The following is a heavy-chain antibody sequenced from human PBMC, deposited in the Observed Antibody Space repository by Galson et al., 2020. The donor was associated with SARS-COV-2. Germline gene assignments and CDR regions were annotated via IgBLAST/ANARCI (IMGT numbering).Heavy chain of an antibody. Sequence: SETLSLTCAVYGGSFSGYYWSWIRQPPGKGLEWIGEINHSGSTNYNPSLKSQVTISVDTSKNQFSLKLSSVTAADTAVYYCARRYYDSSGVWGKGTTVTVSS. V-gene: IGHV4-34*01. D-gene: IGHD3-22*01. CDR2: INHSGST. J-gene: IGHJ6*04. CDR1: GGSFSGYY. CDR3: ARRYYDSSGV.